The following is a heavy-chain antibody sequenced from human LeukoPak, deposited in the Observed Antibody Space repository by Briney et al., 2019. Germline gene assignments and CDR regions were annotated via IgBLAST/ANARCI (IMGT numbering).Heavy chain of an antibody. Sequence: GGSLRLSCAASGFTSSSYSMNWVRQAPGKGLEWVSSISTSSSYIYYADSVKGRFTISRDNAKNSLYLQMNSLKVEDTAVYYCARDEVGGGYAVWGQGTRVIVSS. CDR1: GFTSSSYS. CDR3: ARDEVGGGYAV. J-gene: IGHJ3*01. D-gene: IGHD3-22*01. V-gene: IGHV3-21*01. CDR2: ISTSSSYI.